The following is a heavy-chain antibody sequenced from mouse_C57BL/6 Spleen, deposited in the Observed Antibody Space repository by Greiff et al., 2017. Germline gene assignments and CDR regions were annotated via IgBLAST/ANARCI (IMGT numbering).Heavy chain of an antibody. V-gene: IGHV3-8*01. CDR2: ISYSGST. D-gene: IGHD2-3*01. Sequence: EVKLMESGPGLVKPSQTLSLTCSVTGYSITSDYWNWIRKFPGNKLEYMGYISYSGSTCYNPSLKSRISITRDTSKNQYYLQLNSVTTEDTATYYCARSPMIKGWFAYWGQGTLVTVSA. J-gene: IGHJ3*01. CDR1: GYSITSDY. CDR3: ARSPMIKGWFAY.